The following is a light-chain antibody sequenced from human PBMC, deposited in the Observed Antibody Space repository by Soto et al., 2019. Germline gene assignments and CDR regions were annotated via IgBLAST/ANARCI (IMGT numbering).Light chain of an antibody. CDR2: KAS. Sequence: DLQMTQSPSTLSASVGDRVSITCRASQSVSRSVAWYQQKPGKAPKLLIYKASTLESGVPSRFSGSGSGTEFTLTISSLQPDDFATYYCQQHDTYSSFGQGTKVEIK. CDR1: QSVSRS. CDR3: QQHDTYSS. V-gene: IGKV1-5*03. J-gene: IGKJ1*01.